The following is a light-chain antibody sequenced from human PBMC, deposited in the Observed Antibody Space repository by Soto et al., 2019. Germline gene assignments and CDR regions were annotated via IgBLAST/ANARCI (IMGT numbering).Light chain of an antibody. J-gene: IGKJ1*01. Sequence: DIVMTQTPDSLSVSLGERATINCKSSQTVLYSSNHKNHLAWYQQRPGQPPKLLFSWASTRESGVPDRFSASGSATDFTLSIGSLQAEDVAVYYCQQYDSTPRTFGQGTKVEIK. V-gene: IGKV4-1*01. CDR1: QTVLYSSNHKNH. CDR2: WAS. CDR3: QQYDSTPRT.